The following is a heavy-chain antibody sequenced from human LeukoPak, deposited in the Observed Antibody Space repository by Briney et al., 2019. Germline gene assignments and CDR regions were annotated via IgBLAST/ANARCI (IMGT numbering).Heavy chain of an antibody. V-gene: IGHV3-21*01. D-gene: IGHD6-19*01. Sequence: PGGSLRLSCAASGFTFSSYSMNWVRQAPGKGLEWVSSISSRSTYMYYADSVKGRFTISRDNAKNSVYLQMNSLRAEDTAVYYCARAHIAVPGTRPFDYWGQGTLVIVSS. J-gene: IGHJ4*02. CDR1: GFTFSSYS. CDR2: ISSRSTYM. CDR3: ARAHIAVPGTRPFDY.